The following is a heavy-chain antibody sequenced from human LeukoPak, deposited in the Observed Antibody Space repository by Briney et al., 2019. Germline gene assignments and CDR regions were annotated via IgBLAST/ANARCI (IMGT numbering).Heavy chain of an antibody. V-gene: IGHV1-18*01. CDR1: GYTFTSYG. CDR2: ISAYNGNT. J-gene: IGHJ6*02. CDR3: ARDIAAAERNYYYGMDV. Sequence: EASVKVSCKASGYTFTSYGISWVRQAPGQGLEWMGWISAYNGNTNYAQKLQGRVTMTTDTSTSTAYMELRSLRSEDTAVYYCARDIAAAERNYYYGMDVWGQGTTVTVSS. D-gene: IGHD6-13*01.